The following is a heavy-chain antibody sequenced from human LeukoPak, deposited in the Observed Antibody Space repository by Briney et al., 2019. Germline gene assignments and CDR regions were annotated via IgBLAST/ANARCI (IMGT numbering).Heavy chain of an antibody. CDR1: GGSISSYY. J-gene: IGHJ5*02. V-gene: IGHV4-4*07. CDR3: ARDLQGVVVVSVNWFDP. D-gene: IGHD2-15*01. CDR2: IYTSGST. Sequence: SETLSLTCTVSGGSISSYYWSWIRQPAGKGLEWIGRIYTSGSTNYNPSLKSRVTISVDTSKNQFSLKLSSVTAADTAVYYCARDLQGVVVVSVNWFDPWGQGTLVTVSS.